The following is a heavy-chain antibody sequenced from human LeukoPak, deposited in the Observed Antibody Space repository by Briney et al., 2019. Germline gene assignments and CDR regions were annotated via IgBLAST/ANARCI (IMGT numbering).Heavy chain of an antibody. V-gene: IGHV3-7*01. J-gene: IGHJ6*02. Sequence: PGGSLRLSCAATGFAFSTYWMSWVRQAPGKGLEWVASIKRDGSEKYYVDSVKGRFTISRDNAKNSLSLQMNSLRAEDMAVYYCARDDWAASGFYGMDVWGRGTTVTVSS. CDR3: ARDDWAASGFYGMDV. D-gene: IGHD2-15*01. CDR1: GFAFSTYW. CDR2: IKRDGSEK.